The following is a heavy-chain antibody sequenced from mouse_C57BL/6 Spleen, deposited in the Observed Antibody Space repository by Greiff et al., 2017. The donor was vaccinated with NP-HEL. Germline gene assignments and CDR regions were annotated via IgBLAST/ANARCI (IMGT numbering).Heavy chain of an antibody. D-gene: IGHD1-1*01. J-gene: IGHJ2*01. CDR1: GFSLTSYG. V-gene: IGHV2-2*01. CDR3: ARSYYGSPYYFDY. Sequence: VKLMESGPGLVQPSQSLSITCTVSGFSLTSYGVHWVRQSPGKGLEWLGVIWSGGSTDYNAAFISRLSISKDNSKSQVFFKMNSLQADDTAIYYCARSYYGSPYYFDYWGQGTTLTVSS. CDR2: IWSGGST.